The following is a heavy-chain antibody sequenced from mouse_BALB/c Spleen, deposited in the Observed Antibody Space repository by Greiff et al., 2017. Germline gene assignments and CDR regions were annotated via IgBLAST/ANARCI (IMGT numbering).Heavy chain of an antibody. CDR1: GYSITSGYY. Sequence: EVQLQQSGPGLVKPSQSLSLTCSVTGYSITSGYYWNWIRQFPGNKLEWMGYISYDGSNNYNPSLKNRISITRDTSKNQFFLKLNSVTTEDTATYYCASSEHPSYYFDYWGQGTTLTVSS. CDR3: ASSEHPSYYFDY. J-gene: IGHJ2*01. CDR2: ISYDGSN. V-gene: IGHV3-6*02.